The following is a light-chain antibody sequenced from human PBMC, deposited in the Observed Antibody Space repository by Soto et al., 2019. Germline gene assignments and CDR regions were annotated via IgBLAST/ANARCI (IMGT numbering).Light chain of an antibody. Sequence: QSVLTQPASVSGSPGQSITISCTGTSSDVGGYNYVSWYQQHPGKAPKFIIYDVSNRPSGVSNRFSDSKSGNTASLTISGLQAEDEADYYCSSYTTSNTRQIVFGTGTKVTVL. J-gene: IGLJ1*01. CDR1: SSDVGGYNY. CDR3: SSYTTSNTRQIV. CDR2: DVS. V-gene: IGLV2-14*01.